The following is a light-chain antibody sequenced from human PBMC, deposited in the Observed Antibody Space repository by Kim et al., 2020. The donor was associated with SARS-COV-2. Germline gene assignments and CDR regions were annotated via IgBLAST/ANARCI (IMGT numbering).Light chain of an antibody. CDR3: QQYGSSPRT. CDR1: QSVSSSY. CDR2: GAS. V-gene: IGKV3-20*01. Sequence: WTPGERATRSCRASQSVSSSYLAWYQQKPGQAPRLLIYGASSRATGIPDRFSGSGAGTDFTLTISRLEPEDFAVYYCQQYGSSPRTFGQGTKLEI. J-gene: IGKJ2*01.